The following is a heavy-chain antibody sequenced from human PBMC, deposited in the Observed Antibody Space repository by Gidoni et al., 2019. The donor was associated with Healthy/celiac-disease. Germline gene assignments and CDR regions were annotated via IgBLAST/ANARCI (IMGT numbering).Heavy chain of an antibody. CDR2: IYSGGST. J-gene: IGHJ4*02. D-gene: IGHD3-22*01. V-gene: IGHV3-66*02. Sequence: EVQRLASGGGLVKPGGSLRLFCAASGLPSRSNYISWVRQAPGKGLQWISVIYSGGSTYYADSVKGRFTITRDNSKNTLYLQMNSLRAEDTAVYYCARADYYESSGYPLDYWGQGTLVTVSS. CDR3: ARADYYESSGYPLDY. CDR1: GLPSRSNY.